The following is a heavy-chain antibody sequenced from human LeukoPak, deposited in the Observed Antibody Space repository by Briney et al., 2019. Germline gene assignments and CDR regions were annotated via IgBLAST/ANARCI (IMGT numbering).Heavy chain of an antibody. D-gene: IGHD3-10*01. CDR2: IKQDGSEK. CDR1: GFTFSSYA. V-gene: IGHV3-7*01. Sequence: GGSLRLSCAASGFTFSSYAMSWVRQAPGKRLEWVANIKQDGSEKYYVDSVKGRFTISRDNAKKSLFLQMNSLRAEDTAVYYCARTGDYGSGRYFRPFDYWGQGTLVTVSS. CDR3: ARTGDYGSGRYFRPFDY. J-gene: IGHJ4*02.